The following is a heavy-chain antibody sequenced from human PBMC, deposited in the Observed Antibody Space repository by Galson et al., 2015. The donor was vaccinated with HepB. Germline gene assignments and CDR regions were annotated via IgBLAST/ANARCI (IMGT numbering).Heavy chain of an antibody. D-gene: IGHD2-15*01. Sequence: SLRLSCAASGFTFSSFDMTWVRQAPGKGLEWVSSVGYGGGSTYYADSVKGRITISRDNHGNTVHLLMNRLRAEETAFYYCARGVGCSGGSCYSDFWGQGALVTVSS. CDR2: VGYGGGST. CDR3: ARGVGCSGGSCYSDF. V-gene: IGHV3-23*01. CDR1: GFTFSSFD. J-gene: IGHJ4*02.